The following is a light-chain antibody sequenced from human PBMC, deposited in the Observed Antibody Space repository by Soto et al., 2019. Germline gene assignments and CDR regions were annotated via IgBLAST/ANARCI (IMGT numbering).Light chain of an antibody. V-gene: IGKV3-20*01. CDR2: GAS. CDR3: QHYGSSWT. Sequence: EIVLTQFPAALSVSPGEIATLSCSASQSVSSSYLAWYQQKPGQAPRLLIYGASSRATGIPDRFSGSGSGTDFTLTISRLEPEDFAVYYCQHYGSSWTFGQGTKVDIK. J-gene: IGKJ1*01. CDR1: QSVSSSY.